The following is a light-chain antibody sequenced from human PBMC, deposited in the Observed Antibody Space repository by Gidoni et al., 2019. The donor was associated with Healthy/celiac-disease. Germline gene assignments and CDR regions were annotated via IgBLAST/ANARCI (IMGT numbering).Light chain of an antibody. J-gene: IGLJ3*02. V-gene: IGLV1-44*01. CDR1: SSNIGSNT. Sequence: QSVLTQPPSASGTPGQRVTISCSGNSSNIGSNTVNWYQQLPGTAPKLLIYSNNQRPSGVPDRFSGSKSGTSASLAIRGLQSEDEADYYCAAWDDSLNGLVFGGGTKLTVL. CDR3: AAWDDSLNGLV. CDR2: SNN.